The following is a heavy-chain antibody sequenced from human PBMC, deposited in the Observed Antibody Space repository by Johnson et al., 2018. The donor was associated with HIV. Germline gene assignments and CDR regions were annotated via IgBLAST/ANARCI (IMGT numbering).Heavy chain of an antibody. Sequence: QVQLVESGGGVVRPGGSLRLSCAASGFSFSAYGMHWVRQAPGKGLEWVAFIRYDGSSNFYPDSVKGRFTISRDNSKNTLYLQMNSLRAEDTAVYYCAKGTYYYDSSGYNDAFDMWGQGTMVTVSS. CDR3: AKGTYYYDSSGYNDAFDM. CDR1: GFSFSAYG. J-gene: IGHJ3*02. CDR2: IRYDGSSN. V-gene: IGHV3-30*02. D-gene: IGHD3-22*01.